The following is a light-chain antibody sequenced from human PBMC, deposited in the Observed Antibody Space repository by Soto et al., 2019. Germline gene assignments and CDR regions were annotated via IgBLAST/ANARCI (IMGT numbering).Light chain of an antibody. V-gene: IGKV3-20*01. CDR1: QSVNSR. J-gene: IGKJ5*01. CDR3: QHYGAATIT. CDR2: GAS. Sequence: IVLTQSQGSLYLSPGERATHSWRASQSVNSRLAWYQHKPGQAPRLLISGASSRATGIPDRFSGSGSATDFTLTISRLENEDFALYYCQHYGAATITFCQGTRLEIK.